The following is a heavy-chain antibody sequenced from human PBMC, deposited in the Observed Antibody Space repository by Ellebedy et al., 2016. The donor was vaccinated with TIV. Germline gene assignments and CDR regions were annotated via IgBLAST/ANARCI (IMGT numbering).Heavy chain of an antibody. Sequence: ASVKVSCXVSGYTLTELSMHWVRQAPGKGLEWMGGFDPEDGETIYAQKFQGRVTMTEDTSTDTAYMELSSLRSEDTAVYYCAGIRRTCSSTSCYMGNWFDPWGQGTLVTVAS. CDR3: AGIRRTCSSTSCYMGNWFDP. CDR1: GYTLTELS. V-gene: IGHV1-24*01. D-gene: IGHD2-2*02. J-gene: IGHJ5*02. CDR2: FDPEDGET.